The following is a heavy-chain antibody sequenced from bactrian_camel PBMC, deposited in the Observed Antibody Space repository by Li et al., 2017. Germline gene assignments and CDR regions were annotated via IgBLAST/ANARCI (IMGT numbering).Heavy chain of an antibody. J-gene: IGHJ4*01. CDR2: ISSPGGSS. CDR1: VSYVFSSHC. Sequence: HVQLVESGGDSAQAGGSLRLSCVSSVSYVFSSHCMGWFRQAPGKEREGVASISSPGGSSHYADSVKGRFTISRDNAKNTLYLQMNGLKAEDSAIYYCAAGASIIKGRCGGRWYESAKWGQGTQVTVS. D-gene: IGHD6*01. V-gene: IGHV3S1*01. CDR3: AAGASIIKGRCGGRWYESAK.